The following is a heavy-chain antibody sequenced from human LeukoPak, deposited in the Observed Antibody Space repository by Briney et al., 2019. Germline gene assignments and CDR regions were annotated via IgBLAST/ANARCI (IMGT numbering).Heavy chain of an antibody. J-gene: IGHJ4*02. D-gene: IGHD1-26*01. CDR1: GGSISSCDYY. CDR3: ASVGPSLLLDF. V-gene: IGHV4-30-4*01. CDR2: IYYSGST. Sequence: SETLSLTCTVSGGSISSCDYYWSWLRQPPGKGLVWIVYIYYSGSTYYNPSLKSRITISVNTTKKQFSLTLSPAADAEPASYYCASVGPSLLLDFWGGGRLVTVPS.